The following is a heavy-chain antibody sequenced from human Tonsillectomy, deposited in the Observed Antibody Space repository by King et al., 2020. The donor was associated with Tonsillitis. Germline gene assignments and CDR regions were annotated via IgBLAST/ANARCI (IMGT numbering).Heavy chain of an antibody. Sequence: QLQESGPGLVKPSETLSLTCTVSGGSISSSTYYWGWIRQPPGKGLDWIGIIYYSGGTYYNPSLRSRVTISEDTSKNLFSLRLTSVTAADTAVYYCARLELRGMTYYGMDVWGQGTTVTVSS. CDR2: IYYSGGT. D-gene: IGHD1-7*01. J-gene: IGHJ6*02. CDR3: ARLELRGMTYYGMDV. CDR1: GGSISSSTYY. V-gene: IGHV4-39*01.